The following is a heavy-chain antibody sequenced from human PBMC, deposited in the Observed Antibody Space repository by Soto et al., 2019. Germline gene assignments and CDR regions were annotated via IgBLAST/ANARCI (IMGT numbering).Heavy chain of an antibody. V-gene: IGHV4-4*02. CDR1: SGSISSSNW. CDR3: ARGSGRDGNWFDP. J-gene: IGHJ5*02. CDR2: IYHSGST. D-gene: IGHD3-10*01. Sequence: SETLSLTCAVSSGSISSSNWWSWVRQPPGKGLEWIGEIYHSGSTNYNPSLKSRVTISVDKSKNQFSLKLSSVTAADTAVYYCARGSGRDGNWFDPWGQGTLVTVSS.